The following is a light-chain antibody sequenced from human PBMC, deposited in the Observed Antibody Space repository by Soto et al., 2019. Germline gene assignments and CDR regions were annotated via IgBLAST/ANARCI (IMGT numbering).Light chain of an antibody. Sequence: DIQMTQSPSSLSASIGDRVTITCRASQSISKYLNWFQQKPGTAPKVLISAASSLQSGVPSRFSGSGSGTDFTLTIYNLQPEDFATYYCQQTYSIVITFGQGTRLEMK. CDR1: QSISKY. J-gene: IGKJ5*01. CDR3: QQTYSIVIT. CDR2: AAS. V-gene: IGKV1-39*01.